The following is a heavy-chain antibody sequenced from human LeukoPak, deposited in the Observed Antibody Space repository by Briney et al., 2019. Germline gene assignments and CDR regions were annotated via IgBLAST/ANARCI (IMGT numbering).Heavy chain of an antibody. D-gene: IGHD3-22*01. CDR1: GFTFNNYA. CDR2: IGGTGAGT. Sequence: PGGSLRLSCAASGFTFNNYAMSWVRQAPGKGLEWVSSIGGTGAGTKYADSVKGRFTISRDNSKNTMYLQMNSLRAEETAVYYCAKDPGAYYYDSGAYYFDSWGQGTLVTVSS. J-gene: IGHJ4*02. CDR3: AKDPGAYYYDSGAYYFDS. V-gene: IGHV3-23*01.